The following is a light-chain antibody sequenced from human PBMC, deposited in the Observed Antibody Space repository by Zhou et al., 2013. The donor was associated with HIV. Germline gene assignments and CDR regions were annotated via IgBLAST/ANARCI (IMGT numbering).Light chain of an antibody. CDR2: DAS. CDR1: QSVSSSY. Sequence: EIVMTQSPATLSVSPGERATLSCRASQSVSSSYLVWYQQKPGQAPRLLIYDASSRATGIPDRFSGSGSGTDFTLSISRLEPEDFAVYYCHQYRRSPRTFGQGTKVEIK. J-gene: IGKJ1*01. CDR3: HQYRRSPRT. V-gene: IGKV3-20*01.